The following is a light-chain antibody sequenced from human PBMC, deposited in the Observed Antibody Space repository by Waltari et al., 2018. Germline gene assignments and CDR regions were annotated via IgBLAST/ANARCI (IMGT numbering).Light chain of an antibody. CDR1: SSDVGGFNF. J-gene: IGLJ2*01. CDR2: DVF. V-gene: IGLV2-14*03. Sequence: QSALTQPASVSGSPGQSISISCTGISSDVGGFNFVSWYQQHPGKAPKLMIYDVFNLPSGVSTRFSGSKSDHAASLAISGLQAEDEAVYYCSSYTASPPHVVFGGGTKVTVL. CDR3: SSYTASPPHVV.